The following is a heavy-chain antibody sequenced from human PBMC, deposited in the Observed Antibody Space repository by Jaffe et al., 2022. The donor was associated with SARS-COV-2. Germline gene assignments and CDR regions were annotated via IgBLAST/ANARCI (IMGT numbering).Heavy chain of an antibody. Sequence: EVQLVESGGGLVQPGGSLRLSCVASGFSFSSFAMSWVRQAPGKGLEWVSSISGGSAYYADSVKGRFTISGDSAKTAFFLQMNSLRAEDTAVYYCAKAGGGLRWNNFFDPWGQGTLVTVSS. CDR1: GFSFSSFA. CDR3: AKAGGGLRWNNFFDP. J-gene: IGHJ5*02. V-gene: IGHV3-23*04. D-gene: IGHD4-17*01. CDR2: ISGGSA.